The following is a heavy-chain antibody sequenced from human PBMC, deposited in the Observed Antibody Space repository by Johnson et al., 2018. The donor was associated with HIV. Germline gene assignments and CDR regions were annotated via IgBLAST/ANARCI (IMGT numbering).Heavy chain of an antibody. V-gene: IGHV3-30*19. D-gene: IGHD3-16*01. J-gene: IGHJ3*02. CDR3: ARESGGQYDALEI. CDR2: ISYDANNK. Sequence: QMQLVESGGGLVQPGGSLRLSCAASGFTFSSYGMHWVRQAPGKGLERVAVISYDANNKYYADSVKGRFTISRDNSKNTLDMQMNSLRGEGTAVYYCARESGGQYDALEIWGQGTMVTVSS. CDR1: GFTFSSYG.